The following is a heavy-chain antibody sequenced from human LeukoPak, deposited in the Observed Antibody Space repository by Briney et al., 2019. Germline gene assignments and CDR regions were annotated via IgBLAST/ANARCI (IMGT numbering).Heavy chain of an antibody. D-gene: IGHD3-9*01. J-gene: IGHJ4*02. V-gene: IGHV3-21*01. Sequence: GGSLRLSCAASGFTFSSYSMNWVRQAPGKGLEWVSSISSSSSYIYYADSVKGRFTISRDNAKNSLYLQMNSLRAEDTAVYYCARHLMEDTDGDWFFDYWGQGTLVTVSS. CDR2: ISSSSSYI. CDR3: ARHLMEDTDGDWFFDY. CDR1: GFTFSSYS.